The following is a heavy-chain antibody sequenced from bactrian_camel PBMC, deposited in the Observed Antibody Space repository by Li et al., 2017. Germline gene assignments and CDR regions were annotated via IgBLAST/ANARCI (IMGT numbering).Heavy chain of an antibody. D-gene: IGHD1*01. CDR2: ISSGGTT. CDR1: GFAFRHYY. V-gene: IGHV3S10*01. Sequence: VQLVESGGGLVQPGGSLRLSCAASGFAFRHYYMCWVRQAPGKGLEWVPVISSGGTTFYGDRVAGRFTISRDSGKKRLYLQMNSLKPEDTAVYYCVRYMENYAGDYWGQGTQVTVS. CDR3: VRYMENYAGDY. J-gene: IGHJ4*01.